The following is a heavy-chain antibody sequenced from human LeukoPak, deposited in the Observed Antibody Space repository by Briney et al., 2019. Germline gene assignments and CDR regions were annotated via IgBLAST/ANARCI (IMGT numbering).Heavy chain of an antibody. V-gene: IGHV3-9*01. CDR3: ARVVAAAGTVDY. CDR2: ISWNSGSI. CDR1: GFTFDDYA. J-gene: IGHJ4*02. Sequence: GGSLRLSCAASGFTFDDYAMHWVRQAPGKGLEWVSGISWNSGSIGYADSVKGRFTISRDNAKNTLYLQMNSLRAEDTAVYYCARVVAAAGTVDYWGQGTLVTVSS. D-gene: IGHD6-13*01.